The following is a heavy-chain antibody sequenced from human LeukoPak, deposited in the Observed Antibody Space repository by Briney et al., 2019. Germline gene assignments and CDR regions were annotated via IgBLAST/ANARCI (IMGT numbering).Heavy chain of an antibody. CDR1: GFTFRNHG. Sequence: GGSLRLSCAASGFTFRNHGMHWVRQAPGKGLEWVAVISYDGTIRNYADSVKGRFTISRDNSKNTLYLQMNSLTAEDTALYYCAKGGCSSTTCYLANPWGQGTLVTVSS. CDR2: ISYDGTIR. V-gene: IGHV3-30*18. J-gene: IGHJ5*02. CDR3: AKGGCSSTTCYLANP. D-gene: IGHD2-2*01.